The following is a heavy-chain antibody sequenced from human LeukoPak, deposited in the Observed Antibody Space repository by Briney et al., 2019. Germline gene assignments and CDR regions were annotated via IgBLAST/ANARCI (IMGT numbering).Heavy chain of an antibody. CDR1: GFTFSSYG. V-gene: IGHV3-33*01. CDR2: IWYDGSNK. J-gene: IGHJ6*02. D-gene: IGHD2-2*01. Sequence: LGGSLRLSCAASGFTFSSYGMHWVRQAPGKGLEWVAVIWYDGSNKYYADSVKGRFTISRDNSKNTLYLQMNSLTAEDTAVYYCARDGCSSTSCYEGNGYYYGMDVWGQGTTVTVSS. CDR3: ARDGCSSTSCYEGNGYYYGMDV.